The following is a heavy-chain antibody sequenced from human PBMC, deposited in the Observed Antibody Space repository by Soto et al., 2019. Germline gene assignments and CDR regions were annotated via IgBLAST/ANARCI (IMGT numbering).Heavy chain of an antibody. Sequence: GESLKISCKGSGYSITSYWIGWVRQMPGKGLEWMGIIYPGDSDTRYSPSFQGQVTISADKSISTAYLQWSSLKASDTAMYYCARLKKLLWFGSDYYGMDVWGQGTTVTVSS. CDR1: GYSITSYW. CDR2: IYPGDSDT. V-gene: IGHV5-51*01. CDR3: ARLKKLLWFGSDYYGMDV. J-gene: IGHJ6*02. D-gene: IGHD3-10*01.